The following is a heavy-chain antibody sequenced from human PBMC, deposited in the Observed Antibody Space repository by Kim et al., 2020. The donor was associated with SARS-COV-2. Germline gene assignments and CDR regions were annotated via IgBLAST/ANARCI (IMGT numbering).Heavy chain of an antibody. V-gene: IGHV4-34*01. CDR1: GGSFSGYY. CDR3: ARGRRVLRFLEWLLWLDY. CDR2: INHSGST. Sequence: SETLSLTCAVYGGSFSGYYWSWIRQPPGKGLEWIGEINHSGSTNYNPSLKSRVTISVDTSKNQFSLKLSSVTAADTAVYYCARGRRVLRFLEWLLWLDYWGQGTLVTVSS. D-gene: IGHD3-3*01. J-gene: IGHJ4*02.